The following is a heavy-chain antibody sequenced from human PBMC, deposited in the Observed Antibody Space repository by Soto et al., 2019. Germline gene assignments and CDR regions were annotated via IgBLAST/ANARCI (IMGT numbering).Heavy chain of an antibody. D-gene: IGHD6-19*01. Sequence: QVQLVQSGAEVKKPGSSVKDSCKASGGTFSSYAISWVRQAPGQGLEWMGGIIPIFGTANYAQKFQGRVTITADESTSTAYMELSSLRSEDTAVYYCARDIDGGSGRPGYFDYWGQGTLVTVSS. CDR1: GGTFSSYA. CDR3: ARDIDGGSGRPGYFDY. V-gene: IGHV1-69*01. CDR2: IIPIFGTA. J-gene: IGHJ4*02.